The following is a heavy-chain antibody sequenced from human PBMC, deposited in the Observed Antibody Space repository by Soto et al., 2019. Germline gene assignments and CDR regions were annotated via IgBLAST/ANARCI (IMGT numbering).Heavy chain of an antibody. D-gene: IGHD3-16*02. Sequence: QVQLQESGPGLVKPSETLSLTCTVSGGSITTTTYYWGWMRQPPGKGLEWIGSIHYSGNTYYNPSLKTRVTISVDTSKSQFSFTLNSVTASDTAVYYCAKVYYLWGSYRLSWFDPWGQGILVSVSS. CDR3: AKVYYLWGSYRLSWFDP. CDR1: GGSITTTTYY. CDR2: IHYSGNT. V-gene: IGHV4-39*01. J-gene: IGHJ5*02.